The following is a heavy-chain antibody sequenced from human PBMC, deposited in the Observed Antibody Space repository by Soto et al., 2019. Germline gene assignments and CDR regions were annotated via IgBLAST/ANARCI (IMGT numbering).Heavy chain of an antibody. CDR3: AKDFGIYSGYDSPPWFDP. Sequence: GGSLRLSCAASGFTFSSYGMHWVRQAPGKGLEWVAVISYDGSNKYYADSVKGRFTISRDNSKNTLYLQMNSLRAEDTAVYYCAKDFGIYSGYDSPPWFDPWGQGTLVTVSS. CDR2: ISYDGSNK. V-gene: IGHV3-30*18. J-gene: IGHJ5*02. D-gene: IGHD5-12*01. CDR1: GFTFSSYG.